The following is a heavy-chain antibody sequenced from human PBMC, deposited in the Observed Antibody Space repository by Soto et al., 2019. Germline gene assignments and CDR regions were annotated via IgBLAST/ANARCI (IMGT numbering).Heavy chain of an antibody. CDR2: IYYSGST. CDR3: ARSTVDYGGTDAFDI. J-gene: IGHJ3*02. Sequence: PSETLSLTCTVSGGSISSGGYYWSWIRQHPGRGLEWIGYIYYSGSTYYNPSLKSRVTISVDTSKNQFSLKLSSVTAADTAVYYCARSTVDYGGTDAFDILGQGTMVTVSS. D-gene: IGHD4-17*01. CDR1: GGSISSGGYY. V-gene: IGHV4-31*03.